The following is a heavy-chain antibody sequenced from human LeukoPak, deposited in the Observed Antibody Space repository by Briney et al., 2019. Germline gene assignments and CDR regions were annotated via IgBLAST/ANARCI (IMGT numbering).Heavy chain of an antibody. CDR2: IYYSGST. CDR1: SYSISSSYY. D-gene: IGHD5-12*01. Sequence: SETLSLTCTVSSYSISSSYYWGWIRQPPGKGLEWIGSIYYSGSTYYNPSLKSRVTISVDTSKNQFSLKLSSVTAADTAVYYCARGGGYSGYDLPDYWGQGTLVTVSS. J-gene: IGHJ4*02. V-gene: IGHV4-38-2*02. CDR3: ARGGGYSGYDLPDY.